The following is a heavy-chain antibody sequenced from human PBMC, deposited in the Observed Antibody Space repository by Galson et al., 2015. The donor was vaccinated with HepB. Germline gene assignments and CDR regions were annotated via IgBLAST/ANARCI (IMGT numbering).Heavy chain of an antibody. Sequence: LSLTCTVSGGSISSGGYYWSWIRQHPGKGLEWIGYIYYSGSTYYNPSLKSRVTISVDTSKNQFSLKLSSVTAADTAVYYCASGTDREGRKRFLEWPPHGSWFDPWGQGTLVTVSS. CDR2: IYYSGST. D-gene: IGHD3-3*01. CDR3: ASGTDREGRKRFLEWPPHGSWFDP. J-gene: IGHJ5*02. V-gene: IGHV4-31*03. CDR1: GGSISSGGYY.